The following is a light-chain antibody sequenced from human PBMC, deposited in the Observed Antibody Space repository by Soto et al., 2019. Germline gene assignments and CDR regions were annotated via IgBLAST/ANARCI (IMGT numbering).Light chain of an antibody. CDR1: SSDVGAFTS. CDR3: SSYSRSTTLVV. Sequence: QSALTQPASVSGSPGQSITISCTGTSSDVGAFTSVSWYQQHPGKAPKLIIYDIIHRPSGVSDRFSGSKSVNTASLTISGLQPEDEANYHCSSYSRSTTLVVFGGGTQLTVL. V-gene: IGLV2-14*03. J-gene: IGLJ2*01. CDR2: DII.